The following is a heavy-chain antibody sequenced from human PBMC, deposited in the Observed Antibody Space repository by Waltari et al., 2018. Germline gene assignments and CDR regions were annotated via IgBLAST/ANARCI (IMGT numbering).Heavy chain of an antibody. D-gene: IGHD3-22*01. CDR3: ARVWTLKGYYDDRGAFDI. V-gene: IGHV1-46*01. CDR2: INPSGGST. CDR1: GYTFPSYY. Sequence: QVQLVQSGAEVKKPGASVKVSCKASGYTFPSYYMHWVRQAPGQGLEWMGIINPSGGSTSYAQKFQGRVTMTRDTSTSTVYMELSSLRSEDTAVYYCARVWTLKGYYDDRGAFDIWGQGTMVTVSS. J-gene: IGHJ3*02.